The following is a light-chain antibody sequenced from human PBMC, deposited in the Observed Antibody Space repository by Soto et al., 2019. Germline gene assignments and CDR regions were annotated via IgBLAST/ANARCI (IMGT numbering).Light chain of an antibody. CDR2: GAS. V-gene: IGKV3-20*01. J-gene: IGKJ4*01. Sequence: EVVLTQSPATLSLSPGERATLSCRASQSVSSSYLSWYQQKPGQAPRLLIYGASSRATVIPDRFSGSGSGTDFTLTISRLEPEDFAVYYCQQYSNSPPLTFGGGTKVDIK. CDR1: QSVSSSY. CDR3: QQYSNSPPLT.